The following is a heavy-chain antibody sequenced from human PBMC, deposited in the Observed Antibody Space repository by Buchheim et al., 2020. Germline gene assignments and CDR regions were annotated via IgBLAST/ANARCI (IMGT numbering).Heavy chain of an antibody. CDR2: IIPILGIA. CDR3: ARYHYYGSGRTRGAVY. D-gene: IGHD3-10*01. J-gene: IGHJ4*02. V-gene: IGHV1-69*02. CDR1: GGTFSSYT. Sequence: QVQLVQSGAEVKKPGSSVKVSCKASGGTFSSYTISWVRQAPGQGLEWMGRIIPILGIANYAQKFQGRVTITADKSTSTAYMELSSLRSEDTAVYYCARYHYYGSGRTRGAVYWGQGTL.